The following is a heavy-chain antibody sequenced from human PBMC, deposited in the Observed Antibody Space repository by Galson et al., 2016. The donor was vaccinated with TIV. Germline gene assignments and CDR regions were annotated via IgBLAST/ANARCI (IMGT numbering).Heavy chain of an antibody. CDR3: AKIRVRGVYYFDY. CDR1: GFTFSSYI. D-gene: IGHD3-10*01. J-gene: IGHJ4*02. CDR2: ISATGIST. Sequence: SLRLSCAASGFTFSSYIMSWVRQAPGKGLEWVSSISATGISTYYGDSVKGRFTISRDNSKNTLSLQLNSLRAEDTAVYYCAKIRVRGVYYFDYWGQGTLVTVSS. V-gene: IGHV3-23*01.